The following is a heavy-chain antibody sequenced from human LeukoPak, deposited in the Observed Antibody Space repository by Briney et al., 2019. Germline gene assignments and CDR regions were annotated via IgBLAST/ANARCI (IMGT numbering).Heavy chain of an antibody. J-gene: IGHJ6*04. Sequence: SVKVSCKASGATFSSYAISWVRHGPGQGLEWMGGIIPIFGTANYAQKFQGRVTITADESKSTAYMELSSLRSEDTAVYYCARAIRYLDWLLPFGMDVWGKGTTVTVSS. D-gene: IGHD3-9*01. CDR3: ARAIRYLDWLLPFGMDV. V-gene: IGHV1-69*13. CDR2: IIPIFGTA. CDR1: GATFSSYA.